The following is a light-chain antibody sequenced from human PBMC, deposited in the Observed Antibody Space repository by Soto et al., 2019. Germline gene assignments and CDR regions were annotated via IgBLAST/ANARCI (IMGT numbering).Light chain of an antibody. V-gene: IGKV3-11*01. Sequence: EIGLTQSPATLSLSPGEGATLSCRASQSVSSYLVWYQQKPGQAPRLLIYDAYKRATGIPARFSGSGSGTDFTLTISSLEPEDFAVYYCQQRSIRPPMYTFGQGTKVEIK. CDR1: QSVSSY. J-gene: IGKJ2*01. CDR3: QQRSIRPPMYT. CDR2: DAY.